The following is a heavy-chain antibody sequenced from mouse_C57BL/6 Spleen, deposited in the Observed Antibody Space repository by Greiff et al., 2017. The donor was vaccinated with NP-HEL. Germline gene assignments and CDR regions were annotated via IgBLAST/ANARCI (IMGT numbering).Heavy chain of an antibody. J-gene: IGHJ1*03. CDR3: AGQGSSSWYFDV. Sequence: EVKVVESGGGLVQPGESLKLSCESNEYEFPSHDMSWVRKTPEKRLELVAAINSDGGSTYYPDTLERRFIISRDNTKKAPYLQMSSLRSEDTALYYCAGQGSSSWYFDVWGTGTTVTVSS. V-gene: IGHV5-2*01. D-gene: IGHD1-1*01. CDR1: EYEFPSHD. CDR2: INSDGGST.